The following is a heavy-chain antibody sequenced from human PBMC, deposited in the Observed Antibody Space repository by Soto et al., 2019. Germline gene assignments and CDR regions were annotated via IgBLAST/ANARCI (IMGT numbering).Heavy chain of an antibody. Sequence: GESLKISCKASRYSFTSYWISWVRQMPGKGLEWMGKIDPSDSYTNYSPSFQGHVTISADKSINTAYLQWSSLKASDTAVYYCARQRKQLWSNENYHYGMDVWGQGTTVTVSS. V-gene: IGHV5-10-1*01. D-gene: IGHD5-18*01. CDR3: ARQRKQLWSNENYHYGMDV. J-gene: IGHJ6*02. CDR1: RYSFTSYW. CDR2: IDPSDSYT.